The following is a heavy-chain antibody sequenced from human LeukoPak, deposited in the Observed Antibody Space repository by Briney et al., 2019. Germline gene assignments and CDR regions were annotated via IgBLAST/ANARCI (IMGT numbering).Heavy chain of an antibody. Sequence: ASVKVSCQSSGYTFTSYGIRWVRQAPGQGLEWMGWISAYNGNTNYAQKLQGRVTMTTDRSTSTAYMELRSLRSDDTAVYYCARVGGYNWNWNPLKYYYGMDVWGQGTTVTVSS. V-gene: IGHV1-18*01. CDR2: ISAYNGNT. J-gene: IGHJ6*02. CDR3: ARVGGYNWNWNPLKYYYGMDV. CDR1: GYTFTSYG. D-gene: IGHD1-7*01.